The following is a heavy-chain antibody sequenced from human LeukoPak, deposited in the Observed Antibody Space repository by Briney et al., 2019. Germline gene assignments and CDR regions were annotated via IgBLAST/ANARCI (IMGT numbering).Heavy chain of an antibody. CDR1: GFTFSSYA. CDR3: AKSLRFLEWLFPPEFDY. V-gene: IGHV3-23*01. Sequence: GGSLRLSCAASGFTFSSYAMSWVRQAPGKGLEWVSAISGSGGSTYYADSVKGRFTISRDNSKNTLYLQMNSLRAEDTAVYYCAKSLRFLEWLFPPEFDYWGQGTLVTVSS. CDR2: ISGSGGST. D-gene: IGHD3-3*01. J-gene: IGHJ4*02.